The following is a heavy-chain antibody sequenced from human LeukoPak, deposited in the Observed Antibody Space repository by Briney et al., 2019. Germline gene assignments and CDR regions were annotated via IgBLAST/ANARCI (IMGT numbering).Heavy chain of an antibody. CDR2: ISSSDSTI. J-gene: IGHJ4*02. V-gene: IGHV3-48*03. CDR1: GFTFSSYE. D-gene: IGHD3-22*01. CDR3: AGGTYYYDSSGGYFDY. Sequence: GGSLRLSCAVSGFTFSSYEMHWVRQAPGKGLEWGSYISSSDSTIYYADSVKGRFTISRDNAKNSLYLQMNSLRAEDTAVYYCAGGTYYYDSSGGYFDYWGQGTLVTVSS.